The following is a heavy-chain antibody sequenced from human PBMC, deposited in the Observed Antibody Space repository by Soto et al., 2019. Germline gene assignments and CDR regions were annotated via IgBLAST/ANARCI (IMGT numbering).Heavy chain of an antibody. J-gene: IGHJ4*02. V-gene: IGHV4-39*01. CDR1: GGSISSSSYY. CDR2: IYYSGST. CDR3: ARRFEPALRVVVVAATEEIDY. D-gene: IGHD2-15*01. Sequence: SETLSLTCTVSGGSISSSSYYWGWIRQPPGKGLEWIGSIYYSGSTYYNPSLKSRVTISVDTSKNQFSLKLSSVTAADTAVYYCARRFEPALRVVVVAATEEIDYWGQGTLVTVSS.